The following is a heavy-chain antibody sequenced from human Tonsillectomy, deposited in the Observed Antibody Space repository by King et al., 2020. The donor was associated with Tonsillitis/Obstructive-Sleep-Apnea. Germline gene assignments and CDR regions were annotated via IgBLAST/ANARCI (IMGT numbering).Heavy chain of an antibody. V-gene: IGHV4-39*01. CDR2: IYYSGST. J-gene: IGHJ4*02. CDR3: ARQIVVVVTASRTYAFDY. D-gene: IGHD2-21*02. Sequence: QLQESGPGLVKPSETLSLTCTVSGGSISSSSYYWGWLRPPPGKGLEWIGSIYYSGSTYYNPSLKSRVTISVDTSKNQFSLKLSSVTAADTAVYYCARQIVVVVTASRTYAFDYWGQGTLVTVSS. CDR1: GGSISSSSYY.